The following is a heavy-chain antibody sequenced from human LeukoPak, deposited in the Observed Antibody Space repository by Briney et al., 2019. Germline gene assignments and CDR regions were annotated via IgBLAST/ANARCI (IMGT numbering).Heavy chain of an antibody. CDR2: MSTSSSYI. D-gene: IGHD2-2*01. J-gene: IGHJ4*02. CDR3: ARAGYCSSIIRYMGSSDY. Sequence: GGSLRLSCAASGFSFSSYSMNWVRQAPGKGLEWVSSMSTSSSYIYYADSVKGRFTISRDNAKNSLYLQMNSLRAEDTAVYYCARAGYCSSIIRYMGSSDYWGQGTLVTVSS. CDR1: GFSFSSYS. V-gene: IGHV3-21*01.